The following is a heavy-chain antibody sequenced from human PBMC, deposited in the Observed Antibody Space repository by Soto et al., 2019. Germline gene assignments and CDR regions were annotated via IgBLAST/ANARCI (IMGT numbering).Heavy chain of an antibody. J-gene: IGHJ4*02. D-gene: IGHD6-19*01. CDR2: ISHDGSNA. Sequence: QVQLVESGGGVVQPGKSLRLSCAAAGFIFRSYGVHWVRQAPGKGLEWVAVISHDGSNAYYADAVTGRFTISRDNAKNPVYLQMNSLRAEDTAVYYCAKQGIEVAGTDYFDYWGQGALVTVAS. CDR3: AKQGIEVAGTDYFDY. CDR1: GFIFRSYG. V-gene: IGHV3-30*18.